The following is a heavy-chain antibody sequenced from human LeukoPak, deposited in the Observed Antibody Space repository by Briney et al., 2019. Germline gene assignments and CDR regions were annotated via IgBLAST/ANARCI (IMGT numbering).Heavy chain of an antibody. CDR3: ARAGVFEGYCGGDCYDY. D-gene: IGHD2-21*01. V-gene: IGHV1-18*04. J-gene: IGHJ4*02. CDR2: ISAYNGNT. Sequence: ASVKVSCKASGYTFSGFYIHWVRQAPGQGLEWMGWISAYNGNTNYAQKLQGRVTMTTDTSTSTVYMELRSLRSDDTAVYYCARAGVFEGYCGGDCYDYWGQGTLVTVSS. CDR1: GYTFSGFY.